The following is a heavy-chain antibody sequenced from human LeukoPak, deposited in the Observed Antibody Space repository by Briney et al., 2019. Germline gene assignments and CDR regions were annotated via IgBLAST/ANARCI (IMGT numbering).Heavy chain of an antibody. Sequence: GGSLRLSCAASGFIFRVYLMSWVRQAPGKGLEWVATINQDGSDKYYLDSVKGRFTISRDNAENSLSLQMNSLRAEDTAVYYCAREDWGHFDFWGQGTLVTVSS. CDR1: GFIFRVYL. CDR2: INQDGSDK. J-gene: IGHJ4*02. D-gene: IGHD7-27*01. CDR3: AREDWGHFDF. V-gene: IGHV3-7*04.